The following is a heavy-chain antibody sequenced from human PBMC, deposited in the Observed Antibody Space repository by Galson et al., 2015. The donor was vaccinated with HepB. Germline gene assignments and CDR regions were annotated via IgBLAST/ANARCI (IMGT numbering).Heavy chain of an antibody. V-gene: IGHV3-13*01. CDR2: IGTAVDT. CDR1: GFTFSSYA. D-gene: IGHD1-26*01. Sequence: SLRLSCAASGFTFSSYAMHWVRQPTGKGLEWVSAIGTAVDTYYADSVKGRFIISRENAKNSLYLQMNSLRAGDTAVYYCARSRSESYQWGLFDYWGPGTLVTVSS. J-gene: IGHJ4*02. CDR3: ARSRSESYQWGLFDY.